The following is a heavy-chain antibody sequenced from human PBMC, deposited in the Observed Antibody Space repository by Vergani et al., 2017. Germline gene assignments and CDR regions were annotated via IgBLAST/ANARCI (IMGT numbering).Heavy chain of an antibody. CDR1: GYSFTSYW. Sequence: EVQLVQSGAEVKKPGESLKISCKASGYSFTSYWIGWVRQMPGKGLEWMGIIYPGDSDTRYSPSFQGQVTISADKSISTAYLQWSSLKAADTAMYYCARRGIGYCSSSSCYFIDYWGQGSLGTVCS. J-gene: IGHJ4*02. D-gene: IGHD2-2*01. CDR3: ARRGIGYCSSSSCYFIDY. CDR2: IYPGDSDT. V-gene: IGHV5-51*03.